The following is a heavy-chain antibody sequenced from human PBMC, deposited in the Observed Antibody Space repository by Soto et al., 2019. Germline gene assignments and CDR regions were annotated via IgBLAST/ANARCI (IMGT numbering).Heavy chain of an antibody. CDR3: ARPTGNYYYYMDV. Sequence: EVQLVESGGGLVKPGGSLRLSCAASGFTFSSYSMNWVRQAPGKGLEWVSSISSSSSYIYYADSVKGRFTISRDNAKNSLYLQMNSLRAEDTAVYYCARPTGNYYYYMDVWGKGTMVTVSS. CDR1: GFTFSSYS. V-gene: IGHV3-21*01. CDR2: ISSSSSYI. D-gene: IGHD1-1*01. J-gene: IGHJ6*03.